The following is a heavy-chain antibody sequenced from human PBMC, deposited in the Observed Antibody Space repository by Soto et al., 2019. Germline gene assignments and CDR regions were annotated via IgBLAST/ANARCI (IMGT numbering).Heavy chain of an antibody. D-gene: IGHD3-9*01. J-gene: IGHJ5*02. CDR1: GGYISSSSYY. Sequence: SETLSLTCTVSGGYISSSSYYRGWIRQPPGKGLEWIGSIYYSGSTYYNPSLKSRVTISVDTSKNQFSLKLSSVTAADTAVYYCARRIYAYYDILTGYLSWFDPWGQGTLVTVSS. CDR2: IYYSGST. V-gene: IGHV4-39*01. CDR3: ARRIYAYYDILTGYLSWFDP.